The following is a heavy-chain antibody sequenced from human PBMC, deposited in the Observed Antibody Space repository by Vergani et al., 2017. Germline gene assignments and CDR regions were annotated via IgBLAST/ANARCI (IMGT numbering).Heavy chain of an antibody. CDR2: INPTTGNP. CDR1: GYSFNNYA. V-gene: IGHV7-4-1*01. J-gene: IGHJ4*02. Sequence: QEQLVQSGAELKQPGASVKVSCKASGYSFNNYAIHLVRQAPGQGLEWMGWINPTTGNPTYARAFTGRFVFSLDTSISTAYLQIGSLKAEDTAVYFCARAKRGRLAVGATDSWGQGTLLTVSS. D-gene: IGHD6-19*01. CDR3: ARAKRGRLAVGATDS.